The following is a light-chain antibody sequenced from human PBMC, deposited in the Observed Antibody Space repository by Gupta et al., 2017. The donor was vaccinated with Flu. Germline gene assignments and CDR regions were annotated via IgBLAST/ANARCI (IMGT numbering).Light chain of an antibody. CDR2: YKSDSAK. CDR1: SGINVGTSK. V-gene: IGLV5-45*01. J-gene: IGLJ2*01. Sequence: CTLRSGINVGTSKIYWYQQKPGSPPQYLLTYKSDSAKQQGSGVPSRFSGSKDASANAGILLISGLQSEDEADYYCMIWHSSAWVFGGGTKLTVL. CDR3: MIWHSSAWV.